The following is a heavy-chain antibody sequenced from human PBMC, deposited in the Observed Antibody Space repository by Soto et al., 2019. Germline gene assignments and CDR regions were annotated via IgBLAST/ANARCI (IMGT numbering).Heavy chain of an antibody. D-gene: IGHD3-22*01. CDR2: IKSKTDGGTT. V-gene: IGHV3-15*01. CDR3: TTDSDYYDSSGYPY. Sequence: SLRLSCAASGFTFSNAWMSWVRQAPGKGLEWVGRIKSKTDGGTTDYAAPVKGRFTISRDDSKNTLYLQMNSLKTEDTAVYYCTTDSDYYDSSGYPYWGQGTLVTVSS. CDR1: GFTFSNAW. J-gene: IGHJ4*02.